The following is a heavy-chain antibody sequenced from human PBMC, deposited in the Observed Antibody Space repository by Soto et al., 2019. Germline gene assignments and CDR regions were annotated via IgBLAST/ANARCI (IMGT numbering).Heavy chain of an antibody. Sequence: GGSLRLCCAASGFTLNTYGMYWVRQAPGKGLEXVAXFWXXXXXKXXADSVKGRFTISRDNSRNSLYLQMNSLKAEDTAVYFCARLMGTAFDLWGQGTLVTVSS. J-gene: IGHJ4*02. CDR3: ARLMGTAFDL. CDR2: FWXXXXXK. D-gene: IGHD2-8*01. CDR1: GFTLNTYG. V-gene: IGHV3-33*07.